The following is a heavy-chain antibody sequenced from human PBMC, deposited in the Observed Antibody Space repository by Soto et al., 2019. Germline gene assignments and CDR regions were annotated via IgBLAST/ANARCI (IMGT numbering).Heavy chain of an antibody. V-gene: IGHV3-30*18. CDR2: ISYDGNNK. J-gene: IGHJ4*02. CDR1: GFIFSTYG. D-gene: IGHD4-17*01. CDR3: AKDLLLTTITTVGD. Sequence: SLRLSCAASGFIFSTYGMHWVRQAPGKGLEWLSVISYDGNNKYYADSVKGRSTISRDNSKNTLWLQMDSLRTEDTAVYYCAKDLLLTTITTVGDWGQGTLVTVSS.